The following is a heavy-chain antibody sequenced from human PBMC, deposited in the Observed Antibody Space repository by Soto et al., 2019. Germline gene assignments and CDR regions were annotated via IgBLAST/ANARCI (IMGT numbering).Heavy chain of an antibody. V-gene: IGHV3-23*01. CDR2: IFGNGEGT. D-gene: IGHD6-25*01. Sequence: AGGSLRLSCVASGFSFRNYAMNWVRQAPGKGLEWVSGIFGNGEGTYYADSVKGRFPISRDNSNNTLYLQMTSLRTEDTAVYYCAKDYTYSDGFSGFDYWGQGTPVTVSS. CDR3: AKDYTYSDGFSGFDY. CDR1: GFSFRNYA. J-gene: IGHJ4*02.